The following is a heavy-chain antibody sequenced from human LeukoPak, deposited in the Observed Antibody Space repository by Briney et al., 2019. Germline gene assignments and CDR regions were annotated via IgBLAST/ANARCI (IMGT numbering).Heavy chain of an antibody. CDR3: ARGSYYYGSGSHYYGMDV. D-gene: IGHD3-10*01. Sequence: ASVKVSCKASGYTFTSYDINWVRQATGQGLEWMGWMNPNSGNTGYAQKFQGGVTMTRNTSISTAYMELSSLRSEDTAVYYCARGSYYYGSGSHYYGMDVWGQGTTVTVSS. CDR1: GYTFTSYD. V-gene: IGHV1-8*01. CDR2: MNPNSGNT. J-gene: IGHJ6*02.